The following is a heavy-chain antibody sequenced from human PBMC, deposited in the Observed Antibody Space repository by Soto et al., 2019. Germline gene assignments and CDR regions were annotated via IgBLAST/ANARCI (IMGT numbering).Heavy chain of an antibody. Sequence: QLQLQKSGPGLVKPSETLSLTCTVSGGSISISSYYWGWIRQPPGKRLGWIGTISYSGSTYYNPSLKSRLTISVDTSKNHFSLKLSSVTAADTAVYYCARLVGSSIGCLDCWGQGALVTVSS. CDR2: ISYSGST. CDR1: GGSISISSYY. CDR3: ARLVGSSIGCLDC. D-gene: IGHD6-6*01. J-gene: IGHJ4*02. V-gene: IGHV4-39*02.